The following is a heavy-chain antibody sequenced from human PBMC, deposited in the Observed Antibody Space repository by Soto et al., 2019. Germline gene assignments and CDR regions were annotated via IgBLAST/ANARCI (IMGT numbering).Heavy chain of an antibody. D-gene: IGHD5-12*01. CDR1: GFTFSGSW. CDR2: IIGDGSGA. V-gene: IGHV3-74*01. J-gene: IGHJ4*02. CDR3: ERVEVATRGIDY. Sequence: EVQLVESGGGLVQPGGSLSLSCVASGFTFSGSWMHWVRQAPGKGLVWLSRIIGDGSGADYADSVKGRFIISRDNAKNTVYLQMDSLGAEDTAVYYCERVEVATRGIDYWGQGTLVIVCS.